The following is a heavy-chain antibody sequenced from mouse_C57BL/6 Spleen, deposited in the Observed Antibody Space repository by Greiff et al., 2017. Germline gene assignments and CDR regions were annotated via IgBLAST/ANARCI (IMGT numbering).Heavy chain of an antibody. CDR1: GYSFTDYN. V-gene: IGHV1-39*01. D-gene: IGHD2-3*01. CDR2: INPNYGTT. Sequence: EVKLMESGPELVKPGASVKISCKASGYSFTDYNMNWVKQSNGKSLEWIGVINPNYGTTSYNQKFKGKATLTVDQSSSTAYMQLNSLTSEDSAVYYCARWGDGYYEEYYFDYWGQGTTLTVSS. CDR3: ARWGDGYYEEYYFDY. J-gene: IGHJ2*01.